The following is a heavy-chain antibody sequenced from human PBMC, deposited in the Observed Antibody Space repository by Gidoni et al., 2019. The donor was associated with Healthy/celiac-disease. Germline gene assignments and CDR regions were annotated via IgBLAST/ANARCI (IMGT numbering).Heavy chain of an antibody. CDR3: AREQRGDRSWYFDL. J-gene: IGHJ2*01. V-gene: IGHV3-20*01. CDR2: INWNGGST. CDR1: CFTFDDYG. D-gene: IGHD1-1*01. Sequence: EVQLVESGGGVVRPGGSLRLSCAASCFTFDDYGMSWVSQAPGKGLEWVSGINWNGGSTGYADSVKGRFTISRDNAKNSLYLQMNSLRAEDTALYHCAREQRGDRSWYFDLWGRGTLVTVSS.